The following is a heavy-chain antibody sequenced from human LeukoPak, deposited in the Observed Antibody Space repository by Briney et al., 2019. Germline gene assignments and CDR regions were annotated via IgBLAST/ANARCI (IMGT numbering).Heavy chain of an antibody. V-gene: IGHV3-21*01. CDR3: ARATILQYYYGMDV. J-gene: IGHJ6*02. CDR1: GFVVSSNY. D-gene: IGHD5-12*01. CDR2: ISSSSSYI. Sequence: GGSLRLSCAASGFVVSSNYMNWVRQAPGKGLEWVSSISSSSSYIYYADSVKGRFTISRDNAKNSLYLQMNSLRAEDTAVYYCARATILQYYYGMDVWGQGTTVTVSS.